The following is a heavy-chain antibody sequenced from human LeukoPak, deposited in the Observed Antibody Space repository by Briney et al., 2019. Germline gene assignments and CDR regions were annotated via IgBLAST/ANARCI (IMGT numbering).Heavy chain of an antibody. CDR3: ARDGYCSSGSCHPFDY. CDR1: GFTFSIYN. V-gene: IGHV3-48*01. Sequence: GGSLRLSCAASGFTFSIYNMNWVRKAPGKGLEWVSSISRSSNTTYYADSVKGRFTISRDNAKNSLYLQMNSLRVEDTAVYYCARDGYCSSGSCHPFDYWGQGTLVTVSS. CDR2: ISRSSNTT. J-gene: IGHJ4*02. D-gene: IGHD2-15*01.